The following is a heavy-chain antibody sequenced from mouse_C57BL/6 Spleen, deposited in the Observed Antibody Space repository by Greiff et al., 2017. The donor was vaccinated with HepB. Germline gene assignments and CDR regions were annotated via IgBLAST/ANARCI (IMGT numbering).Heavy chain of an antibody. Sequence: QVQLQQSGAELVRPGTSVKMSCKASGYTFTNYWIGWAKQRPGHGLEWIGDIYPGGGYTNYNEKFKGKATLTADKSSSTAYLQFSSLTSEDSAIYYCASYYYGPFDYWGQGTTLTVSS. J-gene: IGHJ2*01. V-gene: IGHV1-63*01. D-gene: IGHD1-1*01. CDR3: ASYYYGPFDY. CDR1: GYTFTNYW. CDR2: IYPGGGYT.